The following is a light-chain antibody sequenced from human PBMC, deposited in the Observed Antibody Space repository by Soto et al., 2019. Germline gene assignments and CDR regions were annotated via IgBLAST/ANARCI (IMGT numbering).Light chain of an antibody. J-gene: IGLJ1*01. Sequence: QSALTQPASVSGSPGQSITISCTGTSSDVGSYNLVSWYQQHPGKAPKLMIYEGSKRPSGVSNRFSGSKSGNTASLTISGLQAEDEADYYGCSYAGGSTYVCGTGTKGTVL. CDR3: CSYAGGSTYV. CDR1: SSDVGSYNL. CDR2: EGS. V-gene: IGLV2-23*01.